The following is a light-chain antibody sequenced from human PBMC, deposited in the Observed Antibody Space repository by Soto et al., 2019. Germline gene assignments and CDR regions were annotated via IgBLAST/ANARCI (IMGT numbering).Light chain of an antibody. CDR1: QGVSSY. Sequence: AIRMTQSPSSLSASIGERGTITCRASQGVSSYLAWYQQKVGKAPRLLIYAASTLQSWVPSRFSGTGFGTDFTLTIDGLQAEDFATYFCQQYYQFPYSFGRGTKVEI. J-gene: IGKJ2*03. V-gene: IGKV1-8*01. CDR2: AAS. CDR3: QQYYQFPYS.